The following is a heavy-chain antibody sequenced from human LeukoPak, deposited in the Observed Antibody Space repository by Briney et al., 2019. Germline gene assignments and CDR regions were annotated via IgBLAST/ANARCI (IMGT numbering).Heavy chain of an antibody. V-gene: IGHV3-66*01. J-gene: IGHJ3*02. CDR3: VRTRKSKAFNI. D-gene: IGHD5/OR15-5a*01. CDR1: GVTVTTNY. CDR2: IYGVDNT. Sequence: GGSLRLSCAVSGVTVTTNYMNWVRQAPGKGLEWVSLIYGVDNTYYADSVKGRFTISRDNSKNTLFLQMNSLRDDDTAVYYCVRTRKSKAFNIWGQGTMVTVSS.